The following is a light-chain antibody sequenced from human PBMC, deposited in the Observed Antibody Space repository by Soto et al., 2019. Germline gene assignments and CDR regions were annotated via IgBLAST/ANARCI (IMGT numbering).Light chain of an antibody. CDR3: QQSYSIPT. CDR1: QSISSY. CDR2: TTS. V-gene: IGKV1-39*01. Sequence: DIQMTQSPSSLSASIGDRVTITCRASQSISSYLNWYQQKSGKAPKLLIHTTSILQSGVPSRFSGSGAGTDFTLTISSLQPEDSATYYCQQSYSIPTFGGGTKVXIK. J-gene: IGKJ4*01.